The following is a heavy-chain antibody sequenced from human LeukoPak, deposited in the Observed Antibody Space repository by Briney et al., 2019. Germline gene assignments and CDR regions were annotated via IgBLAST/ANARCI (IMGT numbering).Heavy chain of an antibody. Sequence: ASVKVSCKASGYTFTGYYMHWVRQAPGQGREWMGWINPNRGGTNYAQKFQGRVTMTRDTSISTAYMELSRLRSDDTAVFYCAREEVIAAAGPTLDYWGQGALVTVSS. V-gene: IGHV1-2*02. D-gene: IGHD6-13*01. J-gene: IGHJ4*02. CDR2: INPNRGGT. CDR3: AREEVIAAAGPTLDY. CDR1: GYTFTGYY.